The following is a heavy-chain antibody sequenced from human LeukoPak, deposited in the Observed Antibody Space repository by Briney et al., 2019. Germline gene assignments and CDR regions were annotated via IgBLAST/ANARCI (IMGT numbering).Heavy chain of an antibody. D-gene: IGHD1-1*01. CDR3: ARGCRDLTTGTTYYYYYMDV. V-gene: IGHV4-39*01. Sequence: TSETLSLTCIVSGGSISRSGYYWAWIRQPPGKGLEWIGNIYYSGSTYYSPSLKSRLTISVDTSKNQFSLKLSSVTAADTAVYYCARGCRDLTTGTTYYYYYMDVWGKGTTVTISS. CDR1: GGSISRSGYY. J-gene: IGHJ6*03. CDR2: IYYSGST.